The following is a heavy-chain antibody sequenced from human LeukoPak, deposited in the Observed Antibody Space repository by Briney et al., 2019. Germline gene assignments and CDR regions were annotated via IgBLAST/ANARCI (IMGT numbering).Heavy chain of an antibody. J-gene: IGHJ4*02. Sequence: SETLSLTCAVYGGSFNAYYWSWIRQSPGKGLEWIGEINHRGGTNYNPSLKSRVTISVDTSKNQLSLKLNSVTAADTAVYYCVREIIAARGSFDYWGQGTLVTVSS. CDR3: VREIIAARGSFDY. CDR1: GGSFNAYY. CDR2: INHRGGT. D-gene: IGHD3-16*01. V-gene: IGHV4-34*01.